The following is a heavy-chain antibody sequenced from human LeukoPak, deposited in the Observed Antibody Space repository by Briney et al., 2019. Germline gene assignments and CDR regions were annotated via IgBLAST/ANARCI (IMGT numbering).Heavy chain of an antibody. Sequence: ASVKVSCKASGYTFRTYGINWVRQAPGQGLEWMGRISADNGNANYAQKFQGRVTMTTDTSTSTAYMEMRSLRSDDTAVYYCARSYFDSNDYYYGIDYWGQGTLVTVSS. CDR2: ISADNGNA. D-gene: IGHD3-22*01. J-gene: IGHJ4*02. CDR1: GYTFRTYG. CDR3: ARSYFDSNDYYYGIDY. V-gene: IGHV1-18*01.